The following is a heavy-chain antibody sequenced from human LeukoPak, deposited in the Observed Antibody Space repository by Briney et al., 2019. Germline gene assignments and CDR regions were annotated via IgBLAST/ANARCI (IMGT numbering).Heavy chain of an antibody. CDR1: GFTFDDYA. CDR2: ISWNSGNI. V-gene: IGHV3-9*03. D-gene: IGHD6-13*01. J-gene: IGHJ4*01. CDR3: AKDWSSSWFVPNSFDY. Sequence: GGSLRLSCAASGFTFDDYAMHWVRQAPGKGLEWVSGISWNSGNIGYANSVKGRFTISRDNARNSPYLQMNSLRAEDMAFYYCAKDWSSSWFVPNSFDYWGQGTLVTVSS.